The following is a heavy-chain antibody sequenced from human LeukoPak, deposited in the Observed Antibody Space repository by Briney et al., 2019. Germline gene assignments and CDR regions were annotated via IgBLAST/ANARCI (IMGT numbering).Heavy chain of an antibody. D-gene: IGHD3-22*01. CDR1: GYTFTNYF. CDR3: ARAHPSTYYVPSSGYLSGHDASDI. J-gene: IGHJ3*02. V-gene: IGHV1-46*01. CDR2: INPSGGRT. Sequence: ASVKVSCKASGYTFTNYFIHWVRQAPGQGLEWMGIINPSGGRTTYAQKFQGRVTMTEDTSASTIYMELSSLRSEDTAVYYCARAHPSTYYVPSSGYLSGHDASDIWGLGTMVTVSS.